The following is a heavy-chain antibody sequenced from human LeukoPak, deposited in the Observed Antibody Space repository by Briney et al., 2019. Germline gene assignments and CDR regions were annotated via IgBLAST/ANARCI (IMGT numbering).Heavy chain of an antibody. CDR1: GGSISSGSYY. CDR2: IYYSGST. J-gene: IGHJ6*03. Sequence: SQTLSLTCTVSGGSISSGSYYWSWIRQPAGKGLEWIGSIYYSGSTYYNPSLKSRVTISVDTSKNQFSLKLSSVTAADTAVYYCASSIEDTRGPFIVVVANLPARWYYYMDVWGKGTMVTVSS. D-gene: IGHD2-15*01. V-gene: IGHV4-61*02. CDR3: ASSIEDTRGPFIVVVANLPARWYYYMDV.